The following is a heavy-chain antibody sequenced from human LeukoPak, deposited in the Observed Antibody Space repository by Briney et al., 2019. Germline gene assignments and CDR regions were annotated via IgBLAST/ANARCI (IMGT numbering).Heavy chain of an antibody. CDR2: IYYSGST. V-gene: IGHV4-59*08. CDR3: ARRTAAAGTGNWFDP. J-gene: IGHJ5*02. CDR1: GGSISSYY. D-gene: IGHD6-13*01. Sequence: SETLSLTCTVSGGSISSYYWSWIRQPPGKGLEWIGYIYYSGSTSYNPSLKSRVTISVDTSKNQFSLKLSSVTAADTAVYYCARRTAAAGTGNWFDPWGQGTLVTVSS.